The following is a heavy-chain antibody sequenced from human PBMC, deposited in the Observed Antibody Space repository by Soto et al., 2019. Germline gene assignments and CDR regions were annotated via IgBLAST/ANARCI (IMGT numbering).Heavy chain of an antibody. CDR2: ISYDGSNK. Sequence: GGSLRLSCAASGFTFSSYGMHWVRQAPGKGLEWVAVISYDGSNKYYADSVKGRFTISRDNSKNTLYLQMNSLRAEDTAVYYCAKGPGDPQNYYDFWSGYSHTSSDYMDVWGKGTTVTVSS. J-gene: IGHJ6*03. CDR1: GFTFSSYG. V-gene: IGHV3-30*18. D-gene: IGHD3-3*01. CDR3: AKGPGDPQNYYDFWSGYSHTSSDYMDV.